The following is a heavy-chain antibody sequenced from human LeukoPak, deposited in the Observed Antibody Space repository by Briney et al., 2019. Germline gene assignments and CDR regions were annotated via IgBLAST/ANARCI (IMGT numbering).Heavy chain of an antibody. V-gene: IGHV3-53*01. Sequence: GGSLRLSCAASGFTVSSNYMSWVRQAPGKGLEWVSVMYSGGSRYYAASVKGRFTISRDSSRNTVYLQMNSLRAEDTAVYFCARAIQQSTILWWWYAFDIWGQGTMVTVSS. CDR3: ARAIQQSTILWWWYAFDI. CDR1: GFTVSSNY. CDR2: MYSGGSR. D-gene: IGHD2-21*01. J-gene: IGHJ3*02.